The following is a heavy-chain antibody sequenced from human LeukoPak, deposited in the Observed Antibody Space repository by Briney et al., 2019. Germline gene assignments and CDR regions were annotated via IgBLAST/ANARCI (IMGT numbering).Heavy chain of an antibody. J-gene: IGHJ4*02. CDR3: ARDGGNSDFDY. V-gene: IGHV4-39*07. Sequence: SETLSLTCTVSGGSISSSSYYWGWIRQPPGKGLEWIGSIYYSGSTYYNPSLKSRVTISVDTSKNQFSLKLSSVTAADTAVYYCARDGGNSDFDYWGQGTLVTVSS. CDR1: GGSISSSSYY. CDR2: IYYSGST. D-gene: IGHD4-23*01.